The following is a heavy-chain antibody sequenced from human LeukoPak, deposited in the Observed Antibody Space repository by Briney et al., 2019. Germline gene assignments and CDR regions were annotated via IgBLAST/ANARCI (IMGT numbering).Heavy chain of an antibody. CDR1: GLSFSSYA. CDR2: ISGSGGST. V-gene: IGHV3-23*01. Sequence: GGSLRLSCAASGLSFSSYAMHWARQAPGKGLEWVSTISGSGGSTDYADSVKGRFTISRDNSKNTLYLQMNSLRAEDTAVYYCAKGNFRRYFDHWGQGTLVTVSS. CDR3: AKGNFRRYFDH. D-gene: IGHD2/OR15-2a*01. J-gene: IGHJ4*02.